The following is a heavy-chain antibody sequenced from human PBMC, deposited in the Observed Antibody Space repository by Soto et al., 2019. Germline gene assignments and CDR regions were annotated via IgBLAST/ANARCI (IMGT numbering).Heavy chain of an antibody. CDR3: AREAGYCSSTSCYGADYYYYGMDV. CDR1: GGTFSSYT. J-gene: IGHJ6*04. V-gene: IGHV1-69*08. CDR2: IIPILGIA. Sequence: QVQLVQSGAEVKKPGSSVKVSCKASGGTFSSYTISWVRQAPGQGLEWMGRIIPILGIANYAQKFQGRVTITADKSTSTAYVELSSLRSEDTAVYYCAREAGYCSSTSCYGADYYYYGMDVWGKGTTVTVSS. D-gene: IGHD2-2*01.